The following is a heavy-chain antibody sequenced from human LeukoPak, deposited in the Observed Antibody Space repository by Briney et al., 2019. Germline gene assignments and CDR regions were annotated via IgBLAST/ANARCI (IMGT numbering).Heavy chain of an antibody. CDR3: ARSPGYSSSPSGMGAFDI. CDR1: GGSISSYY. J-gene: IGHJ3*02. Sequence: SQTLSLTCTVSGGSISSYYWSWIRQPPGKGLEWIGYIYYSGSTNYNPSLKSRVTISVDTSKNQFSLKLRSVTAADTAVYYCARSPGYSSSPSGMGAFDIWGQGTMVTVSS. CDR2: IYYSGST. V-gene: IGHV4-59*01. D-gene: IGHD6-13*01.